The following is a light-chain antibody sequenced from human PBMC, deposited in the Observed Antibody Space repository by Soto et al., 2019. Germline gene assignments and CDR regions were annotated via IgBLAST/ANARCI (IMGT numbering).Light chain of an antibody. V-gene: IGLV1-40*01. CDR1: SSNIGAGHD. CDR3: LSSDIGMHGDHYG. Sequence: QSVLTQPPSVSGAPGQRVTISCTGSSSNIGAGHDVHWYQQLPGTAPKLLIYGDSNRPSGVPDRFSGSKSGASASLAITGLRAQDEGECHLLSSDIGMHGDHYGFRTRTKVNV. CDR2: GDS. J-gene: IGLJ1*01.